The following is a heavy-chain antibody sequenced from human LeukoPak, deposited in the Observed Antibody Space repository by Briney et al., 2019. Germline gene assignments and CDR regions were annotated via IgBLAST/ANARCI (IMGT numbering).Heavy chain of an antibody. Sequence: ASVKVSCKASGYTFTSYGISWVRQAPGQGLEWMGWISAYNGNTNYAQKLQGRVTMTTDTSTSTAYMELRSLRSDDTAVYYCARDPVGNIDFWSGYYCDYWGQGTLVTVSS. CDR1: GYTFTSYG. CDR2: ISAYNGNT. J-gene: IGHJ4*02. CDR3: ARDPVGNIDFWSGYYCDY. D-gene: IGHD3-3*01. V-gene: IGHV1-18*01.